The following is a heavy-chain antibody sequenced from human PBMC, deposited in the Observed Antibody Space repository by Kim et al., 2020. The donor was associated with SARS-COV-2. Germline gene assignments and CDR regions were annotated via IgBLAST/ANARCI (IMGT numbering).Heavy chain of an antibody. CDR2: INPSGGST. CDR3: ARDRNYYGSGSSYNPFDY. Sequence: ASVKVSCKASGYTFISNYMHWVRQAPGQGLEWMGIINPSGGSTSYAQKFQGRVTMTRDTSTSTVYMDLSSLTSEDTAVYYCARDRNYYGSGSSYNPFDYWGQGTLVTVSS. V-gene: IGHV1-46*01. D-gene: IGHD3-10*01. CDR1: GYTFISNY. J-gene: IGHJ4*02.